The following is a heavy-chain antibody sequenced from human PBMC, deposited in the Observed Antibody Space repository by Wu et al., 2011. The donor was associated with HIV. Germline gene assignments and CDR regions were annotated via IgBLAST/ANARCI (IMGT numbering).Heavy chain of an antibody. Sequence: SVKVSCKTFWFTPLAALVSAGCDRPLDKGLSGWDGSALTMVTKSNEQKLQGRVTMTTDTSTSTAYMELRSLRSDDTAVYYCARDGYCIINRCYDGVIDYWGQGTLVTVSS. V-gene: IGHV1-18*01. D-gene: IGHD2-2*03. CDR1: FTPLAALV. CDR3: ARDGYCIINRCYDGVIDY. J-gene: IGHJ4*02. CDR2: SALTMVT.